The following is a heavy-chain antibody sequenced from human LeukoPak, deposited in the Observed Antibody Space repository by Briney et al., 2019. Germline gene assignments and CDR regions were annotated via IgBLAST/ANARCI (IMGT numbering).Heavy chain of an antibody. Sequence: GGSLRLSCAASGFTVSSDYVTWVRQAPGKGLEWVSVIYSDVTTYYADSVKGRFTISRDNSKGKVYLQMNSLRAEDTAVYYCVARAGGFRHFDYWGQGTLVTVSS. D-gene: IGHD3-10*01. CDR3: VARAGGFRHFDY. V-gene: IGHV3-53*01. J-gene: IGHJ4*02. CDR1: GFTVSSDY. CDR2: IYSDVTT.